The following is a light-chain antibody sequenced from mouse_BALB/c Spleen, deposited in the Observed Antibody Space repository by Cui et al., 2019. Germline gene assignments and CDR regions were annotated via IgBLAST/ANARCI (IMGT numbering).Light chain of an antibody. J-gene: IGKJ1*01. CDR3: QHVWGTPWT. V-gene: IGKV12-46*01. CDR2: AAT. CDR1: ENIYSK. Sequence: DSQLPQSPASLSVSAGETVTITWRASENIYSKLAWYQQKQGKSPQLMVYAATNLADGVPSRFSGSGSGTQYSLKINSLQSEDFGSYYCQHVWGTPWTFGGGTKLEIK.